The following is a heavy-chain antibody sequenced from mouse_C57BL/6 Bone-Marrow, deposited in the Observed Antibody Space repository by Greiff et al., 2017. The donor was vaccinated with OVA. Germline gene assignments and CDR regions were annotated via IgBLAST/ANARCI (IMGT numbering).Heavy chain of an antibody. D-gene: IGHD6-5*01. CDR1: GYTFTSYW. Sequence: QVQLQQPGAELVRPGTSVKLSCKASGYTFTSYWMHWVKQRPGQGLEWIGVIDPSDSYTNYNQKFKGKATLTVDTSSSTAYMQLSSLTSEDSAVYYCARGLIAYDDWGQGTTLTVAS. J-gene: IGHJ2*01. V-gene: IGHV1-59*01. CDR2: IDPSDSYT. CDR3: ARGLIAYDD.